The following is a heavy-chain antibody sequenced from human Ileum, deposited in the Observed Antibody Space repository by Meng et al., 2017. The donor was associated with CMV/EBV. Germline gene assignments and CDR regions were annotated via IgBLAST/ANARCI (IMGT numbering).Heavy chain of an antibody. CDR3: ARDVSYGMDG. J-gene: IGHJ6*02. CDR1: GFTFNNYW. V-gene: IGHV3-74*03. CDR2: IKSDGSSI. D-gene: IGHD5/OR15-5a*01. Sequence: GESLKISCAASGFTFNNYWMHWVRQAPGKGLVWVSRIKSDGSSITYADSVKGRLTLSRDNAKNTLYLQMNSLRGEDTGVYYCARDVSYGMDGWGQGTTVTVSS.